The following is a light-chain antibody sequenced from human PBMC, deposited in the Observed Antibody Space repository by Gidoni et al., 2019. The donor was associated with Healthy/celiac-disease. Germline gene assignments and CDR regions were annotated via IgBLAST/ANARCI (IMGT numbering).Light chain of an antibody. CDR3: AAWDDGLNGRVV. J-gene: IGLJ2*01. CDR2: SNN. V-gene: IGLV1-44*01. Sequence: QSVLTQPLSASGTPGQRVTIPCSGSSSNIGSNTVNWYQQPPGTAPKLLIYSNNQRPSGVPGRFTGSESGTSASLAISGLQSEDEADYYCAAWDDGLNGRVVFGGGTKLTVL. CDR1: SSNIGSNT.